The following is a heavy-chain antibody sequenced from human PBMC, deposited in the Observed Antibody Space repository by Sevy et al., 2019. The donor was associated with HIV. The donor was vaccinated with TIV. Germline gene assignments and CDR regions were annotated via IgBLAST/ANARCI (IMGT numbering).Heavy chain of an antibody. CDR2: TRNKADGYTT. CDR1: GFTFSDHY. J-gene: IGHJ4*02. Sequence: GGSLRLSCVASGFTFSDHYMEWVRQAPGKGLEWIGRTRNKADGYTTEYAASVKGRYTISRDESKNSLYVQMNSLKAEDTAVYYCATHAGIAAAGRVFDYWGQGTLVTVSS. D-gene: IGHD6-13*01. CDR3: ATHAGIAAAGRVFDY. V-gene: IGHV3-72*01.